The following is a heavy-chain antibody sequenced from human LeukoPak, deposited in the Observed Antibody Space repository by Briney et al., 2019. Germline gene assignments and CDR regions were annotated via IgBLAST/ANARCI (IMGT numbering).Heavy chain of an antibody. J-gene: IGHJ3*02. CDR2: ISGSGGST. Sequence: LAGGSLRLSCAASGFTFSSYAMSWVRQAPGKGLEWVSAISGSGGSTYYADSVKGRFTISRDNSKNTLYLQMNSLRTEDTAVYYCAKDQAYCGGDCYLDAFDIWGQGTMVTVSS. D-gene: IGHD2-21*01. V-gene: IGHV3-23*01. CDR1: GFTFSSYA. CDR3: AKDQAYCGGDCYLDAFDI.